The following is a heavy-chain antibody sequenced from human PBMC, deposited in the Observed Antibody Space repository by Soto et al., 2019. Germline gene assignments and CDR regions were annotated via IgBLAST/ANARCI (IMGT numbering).Heavy chain of an antibody. Sequence: WGSLLLSWACSDFTLSGHYIYEVRQAPGRGLDLVGRSRDKPQGYSTAYAASVKGRFTTSRDESKNSAYLQMNSLKTDDTAVYYCVRATYFSDSSGYTRCLDYWGQGTMVTVSS. CDR3: VRATYFSDSSGYTRCLDY. D-gene: IGHD3-22*01. J-gene: IGHJ4*02. CDR1: DFTLSGHY. V-gene: IGHV3-72*01. CDR2: SRDKPQGYST.